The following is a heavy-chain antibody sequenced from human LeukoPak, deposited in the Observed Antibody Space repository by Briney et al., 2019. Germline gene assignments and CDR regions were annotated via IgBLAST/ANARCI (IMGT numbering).Heavy chain of an antibody. CDR3: ARARRDGYNYQYYFDY. J-gene: IGHJ4*02. CDR2: IYYSGST. V-gene: IGHV4-59*01. Sequence: PSETLSLTCTVSGDSISTYYWSWIRQPPGKGLEWLGYIYYSGSTYYNPSLKSRVTISVDTSKNQFSLNLSSVTAADTAVYYCARARRDGYNYQYYFDYWGQGTLVTVSS. CDR1: GDSISTYY. D-gene: IGHD5-24*01.